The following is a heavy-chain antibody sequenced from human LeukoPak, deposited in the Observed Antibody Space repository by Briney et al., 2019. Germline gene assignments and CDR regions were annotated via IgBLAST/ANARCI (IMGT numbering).Heavy chain of an antibody. CDR3: ARSTVNFLYYYGMDV. V-gene: IGHV1-69*13. D-gene: IGHD4-17*01. CDR2: IIPIFGTA. CDR1: GGTFSSYA. J-gene: IGHJ6*02. Sequence: ASVKVSCKASGGTFSSYAISWVRQAPGQGLEWMGGIIPIFGTANYAQKFQGRVTITADESTSTAYMELSSLRSEDTAVYYCARSTVNFLYYYGMDVWGQGTTVTVSS.